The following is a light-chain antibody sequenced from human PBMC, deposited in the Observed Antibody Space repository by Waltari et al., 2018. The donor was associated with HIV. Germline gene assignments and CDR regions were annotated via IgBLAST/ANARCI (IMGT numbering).Light chain of an antibody. CDR2: RAS. Sequence: EIVMTQSPATLSMSPGERATFSCRASQSVSSHLAWYQQKPGRAPRLLIYRASTRATGIPARFSGSVSGTEFTLTISSLQSEDFAVYFCQQYENWPPFTFGQGTRLQIK. CDR1: QSVSSH. J-gene: IGKJ2*01. CDR3: QQYENWPPFT. V-gene: IGKV3-15*01.